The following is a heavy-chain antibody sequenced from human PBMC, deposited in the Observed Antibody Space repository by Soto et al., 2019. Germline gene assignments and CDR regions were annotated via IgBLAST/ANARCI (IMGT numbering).Heavy chain of an antibody. J-gene: IGHJ1*01. CDR1: GGTFSSYT. CDR2: IIPILGIA. Sequence: QVQLVQSGAEVKKPGSSVKVSCKASGGTFSSYTISWVRQAPGQGLEWMGRIIPILGIANYAQKFQGRVTSTAEKSTSTAYMELSSLRSEDTAVYYCARGIAAAGTMSEYFQHWGQGTLVTVSS. V-gene: IGHV1-69*02. CDR3: ARGIAAAGTMSEYFQH. D-gene: IGHD6-13*01.